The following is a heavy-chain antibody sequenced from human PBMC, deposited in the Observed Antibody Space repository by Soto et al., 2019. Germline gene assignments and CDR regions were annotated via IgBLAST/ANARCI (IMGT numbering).Heavy chain of an antibody. J-gene: IGHJ4*02. CDR1: GDSINSDKYY. V-gene: IGHV4-39*01. CDR3: ARLEGLATISYYFDF. Sequence: QLQLQESGPGLVKPSETLSLTGSVSGDSINSDKYYWGWIRQPPGKGLEWIGSIYFRGNTYYNPSLQTRVTISLDKSKSELALKLNSVTAEDSAVYFCARLEGLATISYYFDFWGQGALVTVSS. D-gene: IGHD3-9*01. CDR2: IYFRGNT.